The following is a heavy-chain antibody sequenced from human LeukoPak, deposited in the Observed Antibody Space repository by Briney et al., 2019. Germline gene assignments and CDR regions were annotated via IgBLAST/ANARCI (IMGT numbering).Heavy chain of an antibody. J-gene: IGHJ4*02. Sequence: SETLSLTCAVYGGSFSGYYWSWIRQPPGKGLEWIGEINHSGSTNYNPSLKSRVTISVDTSKNQFSLKLSSVTPADTAVYYCARGLTVDYWGQGTLVTVSS. V-gene: IGHV4-34*01. CDR1: GGSFSGYY. CDR3: ARGLTVDY. CDR2: INHSGST.